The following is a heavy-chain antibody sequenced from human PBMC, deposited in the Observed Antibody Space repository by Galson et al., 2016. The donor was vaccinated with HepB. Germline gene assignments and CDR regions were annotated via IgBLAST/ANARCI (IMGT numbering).Heavy chain of an antibody. CDR3: AKGKSSKTGWDTFYFDS. Sequence: SLRLSCADAGFNFSSHGMNWVRQAPGKGPEWVAVISFDGSNTFYGDSVKGRFTISRDNSKNTLYLQMNSLRAEDTAVYYCAKGKSSKTGWDTFYFDSWGQGILVSVSS. V-gene: IGHV3-30*18. J-gene: IGHJ4*02. CDR2: ISFDGSNT. D-gene: IGHD6-19*01. CDR1: GFNFSSHG.